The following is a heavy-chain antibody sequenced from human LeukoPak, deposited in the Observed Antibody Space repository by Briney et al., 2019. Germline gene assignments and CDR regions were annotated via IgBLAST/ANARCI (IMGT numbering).Heavy chain of an antibody. J-gene: IGHJ4*02. CDR1: GFTFSSYN. Sequence: GGSVKLSCAASGFTFSSYNMNWVRQAPGKGLECVSYINSNSSTTYYADSVKGRFTISRDNSKNTPYLQMNSLISEDTAVYYCVSGNNCNYWGQGAMVTVFS. CDR3: VSGNNCNY. V-gene: IGHV3-48*01. D-gene: IGHD1-20*01. CDR2: INSNSSTT.